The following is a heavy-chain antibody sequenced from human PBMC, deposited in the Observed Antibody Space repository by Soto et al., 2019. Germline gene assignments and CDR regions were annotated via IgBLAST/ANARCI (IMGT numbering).Heavy chain of an antibody. CDR2: ISAYNGNT. V-gene: IGHV1-18*01. CDR1: GYTFISYG. Sequence: GASVKVSCKASGYTFISYGISWVRQAPGQGLEWMGWISAYNGNTNYAQKLQGRVTMTTDTSTSTAYMELRSLRSADTAVYYCARRSIAAPRTYDAFHIRGQATMVTGSS. D-gene: IGHD6-13*01. CDR3: ARRSIAAPRTYDAFHI. J-gene: IGHJ3*02.